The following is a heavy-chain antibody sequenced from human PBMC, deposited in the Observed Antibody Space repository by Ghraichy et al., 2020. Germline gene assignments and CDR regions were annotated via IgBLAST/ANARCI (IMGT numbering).Heavy chain of an antibody. Sequence: ASVKVSCKASNYTFTTYAMHWVRQAPGQRLEWMGWINAGNGDTRYSQKFQGRVTITRDTSASTAYMELSSLRSGDTAVYYCARGFYDNLWGSFRYFDYWGPVTLVTVSS. CDR3: ARGFYDNLWGSFRYFDY. V-gene: IGHV1-3*01. CDR1: NYTFTTYA. J-gene: IGHJ4*02. D-gene: IGHD3-16*02. CDR2: INAGNGDT.